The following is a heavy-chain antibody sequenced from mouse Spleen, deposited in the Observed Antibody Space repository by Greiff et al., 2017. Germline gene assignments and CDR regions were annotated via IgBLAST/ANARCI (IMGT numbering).Heavy chain of an antibody. CDR2: INPGSGGT. V-gene: IGHV1-54*01. J-gene: IGHJ4*01. CDR1: GYAFTNYL. Sequence: VQLVESGAELVRPGTSVKVSCKASGYAFTNYLIEWVKQRPGQGLEWIGVINPGSGGTNYNEKFKGKATLTADKSSSTAYMQLSSLTSDDSAVYFCARYRGDYWGQGTSVTVSS. D-gene: IGHD3-1*01. CDR3: ARYRGDY.